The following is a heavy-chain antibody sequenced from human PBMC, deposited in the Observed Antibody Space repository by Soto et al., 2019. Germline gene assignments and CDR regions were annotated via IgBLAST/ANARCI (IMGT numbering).Heavy chain of an antibody. Sequence: EVQLLESGGGLVRPGGSLRLSCAASGFTFYNYAMNWVHQAPGKGLEWVSTISGGGDGTYYADSVKGRFTISRDNSRNTVYLQMISLRAEDTAVYYCAKKGLGSLATYCTTGDCHYAFDVWGQGTLVTVSS. V-gene: IGHV3-23*01. D-gene: IGHD2-8*01. CDR2: ISGGGDGT. CDR3: AKKGLGSLATYCTTGDCHYAFDV. J-gene: IGHJ3*01. CDR1: GFTFYNYA.